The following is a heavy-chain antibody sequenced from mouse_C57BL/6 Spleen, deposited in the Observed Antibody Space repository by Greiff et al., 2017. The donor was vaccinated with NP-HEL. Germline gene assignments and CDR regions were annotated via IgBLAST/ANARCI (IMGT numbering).Heavy chain of an antibody. Sequence: VQLQQPGAEPVKPGALVKLFCKASGYTFTSYWMHRVKQRPGRGPEWVGRIDPYSGGTKYNEKFKSKATLTVDKPSSTAYMQLSSLTSEDSAVYYCARCDYDVDWYFDVWGTGTTVTVSS. CDR1: GYTFTSYW. CDR3: ARCDYDVDWYFDV. V-gene: IGHV1-72*01. J-gene: IGHJ1*03. CDR2: IDPYSGGT. D-gene: IGHD2-4*01.